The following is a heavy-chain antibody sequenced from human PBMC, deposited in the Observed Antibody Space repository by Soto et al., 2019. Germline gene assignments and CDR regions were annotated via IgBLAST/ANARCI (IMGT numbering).Heavy chain of an antibody. Sequence: SETLSLTCTVSGGSISTYYWSWIRQPPGKGLEWIGYIFSSGTTYYNPSLKSRLTMSLDTSQNQFSLRLASVTDADSAVYYCARVPSPFDYYYAMDVWGQGTTVTVSS. CDR2: IFSSGTT. V-gene: IGHV4-59*08. CDR1: GGSISTYY. CDR3: ARVPSPFDYYYAMDV. D-gene: IGHD3-16*01. J-gene: IGHJ6*02.